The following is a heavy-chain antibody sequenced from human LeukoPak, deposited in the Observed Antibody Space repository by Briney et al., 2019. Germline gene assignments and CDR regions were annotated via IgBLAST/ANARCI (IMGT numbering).Heavy chain of an antibody. J-gene: IGHJ4*02. CDR3: ARRSRAVAGGGYFDY. D-gene: IGHD6-19*01. Sequence: ASVKVSCKASGYTFTGYYMHWVRQAPGQGLEWMGWINPNSGDTNYSQKFQGWVTMTRDTSISTAYMELSRLRSDDTAVYYCARRSRAVAGGGYFDYWGQGTLVTVSS. CDR1: GYTFTGYY. CDR2: INPNSGDT. V-gene: IGHV1-2*04.